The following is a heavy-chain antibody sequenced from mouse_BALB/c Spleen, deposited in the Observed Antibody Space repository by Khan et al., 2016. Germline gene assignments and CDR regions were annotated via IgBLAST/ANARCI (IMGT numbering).Heavy chain of an antibody. J-gene: IGHJ3*01. CDR1: GFNIKDTY. Sequence: VQLQQSGAELVKPGASVKLSCTASGFNIKDTYMHWVKQRPEQGLEWIGRIDPANGNTKYDPKFQGKATITADTSFNTAYLQLSSLTSEDPVVLYCARYPYDYDVGFAYWGQGTLVTVSA. D-gene: IGHD2-4*01. V-gene: IGHV14-3*02. CDR3: ARYPYDYDVGFAY. CDR2: IDPANGNT.